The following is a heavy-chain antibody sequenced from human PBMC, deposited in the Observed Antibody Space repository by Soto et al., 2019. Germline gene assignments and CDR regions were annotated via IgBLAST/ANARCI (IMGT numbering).Heavy chain of an antibody. CDR2: ILNDGSNR. CDR1: EFTFSNYG. J-gene: IGHJ6*02. Sequence: QVQLVESGGGVVQPGRSLRLSCAASEFTFSNYGMHWVRQAPGKGLEWVAVILNDGSNRYHADSVKDRFIISRDNSKTKLYLQMNSLRAEDTAVYYCARDDEYSGNGMDVWGQGTTVTVS. CDR3: ARDDEYSGNGMDV. V-gene: IGHV3-33*01. D-gene: IGHD3-10*01.